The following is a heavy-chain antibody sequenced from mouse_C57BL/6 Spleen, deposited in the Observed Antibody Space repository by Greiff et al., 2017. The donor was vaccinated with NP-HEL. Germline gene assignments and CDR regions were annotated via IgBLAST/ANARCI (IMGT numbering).Heavy chain of an antibody. V-gene: IGHV1-39*01. CDR3: AREFYYYGSSYDYAMDY. J-gene: IGHJ4*01. D-gene: IGHD1-1*01. Sequence: VQLKQSGPELVKPGASVKISCKASGYSFTDYNMNWVKQSNGKSLEWIGVINPNYGTTSYNQKFKGKATLTVDQSSSTAYMQLNSLTSEDSAVYYCAREFYYYGSSYDYAMDYWGQGTSVTVSS. CDR1: GYSFTDYN. CDR2: INPNYGTT.